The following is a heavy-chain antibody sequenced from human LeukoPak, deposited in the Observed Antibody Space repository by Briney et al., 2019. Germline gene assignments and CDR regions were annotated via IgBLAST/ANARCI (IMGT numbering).Heavy chain of an antibody. CDR1: RFTFSNYG. CDR3: AKQLGYCSDGSCYFPY. CDR2: ISYDGSNK. V-gene: IGHV3-30-3*02. D-gene: IGHD2-15*01. J-gene: IGHJ4*02. Sequence: PGRSLRLSCAASRFTFSNYGMHWVRQAPGKGLEWVAVISYDGSNKYYADSVKGRFTISRDNSKNTLYLQMNSLRAEDTAVYYCAKQLGYCSDGSCYFPYWGQGTLVTVSS.